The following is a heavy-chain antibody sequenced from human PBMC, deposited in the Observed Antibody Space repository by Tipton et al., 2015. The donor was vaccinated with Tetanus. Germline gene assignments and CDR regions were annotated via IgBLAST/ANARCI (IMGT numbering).Heavy chain of an antibody. Sequence: SLRLSCAASGFTFSSYGMHWVRQAPGKGLEWVAVISYDGSNKYYADSVKGRFTISRDNSKNTLYLQMNSLRAEDTAVYYCAKDFWGADCGGDCYPYYFDYWGQGTLVTVSS. CDR1: GFTFSSYG. V-gene: IGHV3-30*18. D-gene: IGHD2-21*02. CDR3: AKDFWGADCGGDCYPYYFDY. CDR2: ISYDGSNK. J-gene: IGHJ4*02.